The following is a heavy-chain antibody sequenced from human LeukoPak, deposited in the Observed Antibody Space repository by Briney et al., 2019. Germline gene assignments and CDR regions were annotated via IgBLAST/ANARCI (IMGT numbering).Heavy chain of an antibody. J-gene: IGHJ4*02. D-gene: IGHD5-18*01. CDR1: GGSFSGYY. CDR3: ARGSRRYSYGLEC. Sequence: SETLSLICAVYGGSFSGYYWSWIRQPPGKGLEWIGEINHSGSTNYNPSLKSRVTISVDTSKNQFSLKLSSVTAADTAVYYCARGSRRYSYGLECWGQGTLVTVSS. V-gene: IGHV4-34*01. CDR2: INHSGST.